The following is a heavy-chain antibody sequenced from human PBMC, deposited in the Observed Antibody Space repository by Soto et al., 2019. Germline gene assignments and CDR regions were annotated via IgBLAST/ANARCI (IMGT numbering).Heavy chain of an antibody. CDR2: ISWHSGSI. CDR3: AKGRYGSGSSDAFDI. J-gene: IGHJ3*02. CDR1: GFTFDDYA. V-gene: IGHV3-9*01. D-gene: IGHD3-10*01. Sequence: VQLVESGGGLVQPGRSLRLSCAASGFTFDDYAMHWVRQAPGKGLEWVSGISWHSGSIGYADSVKGRFTISRDNAKNSLYLQMNSLRAEDTALYYCAKGRYGSGSSDAFDIWGQGTMVTVSS.